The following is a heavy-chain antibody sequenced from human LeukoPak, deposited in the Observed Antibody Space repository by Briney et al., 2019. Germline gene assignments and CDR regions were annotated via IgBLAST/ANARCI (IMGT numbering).Heavy chain of an antibody. CDR2: IIPILGIA. D-gene: IGHD3-22*01. Sequence: SVKVSCKASGGTFSSYAISWVRQAPGQGLEWMGRIIPILGIANYAQKFQGRVTITADKSTSTAYMELSSLRSEDTAVYYCARVPDSSGYLGAFDIWGQGTMVTVSS. V-gene: IGHV1-69*04. CDR3: ARVPDSSGYLGAFDI. CDR1: GGTFSSYA. J-gene: IGHJ3*02.